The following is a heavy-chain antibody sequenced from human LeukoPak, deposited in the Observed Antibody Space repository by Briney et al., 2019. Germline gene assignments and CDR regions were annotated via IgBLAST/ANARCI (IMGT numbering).Heavy chain of an antibody. D-gene: IGHD1-20*01. CDR2: IYSGGST. J-gene: IGHJ4*02. Sequence: GGSLRLSCAPSRFTVSSNFVSWVRPAPGKGLEWVSVIYSGGSTYYADSVKGRFTISRDNSKNTLYLQMNSLRAEDTAVYYCAKAASGNWNDVSDYWGQGTLVTVSS. CDR1: RFTVSSNF. CDR3: AKAASGNWNDVSDY. V-gene: IGHV3-53*01.